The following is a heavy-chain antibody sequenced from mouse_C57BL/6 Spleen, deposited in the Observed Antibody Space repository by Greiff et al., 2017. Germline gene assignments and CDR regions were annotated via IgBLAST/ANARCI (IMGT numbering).Heavy chain of an antibody. CDR2: ISYDGSN. V-gene: IGHV3-6*01. CDR3: ARDFGLYDGYYDY. J-gene: IGHJ2*01. CDR1: GYSITSGYY. Sequence: DVHLVESGPGLVKPSPSLSLTCSVTGYSITSGYYWNWIRQFPGNKLEWMGYISYDGSNNYNPSLKNPISITRDTSKNQFFLKLNSVTTEDTATYYCARDFGLYDGYYDYWGQGTTLTVSS. D-gene: IGHD2-3*01.